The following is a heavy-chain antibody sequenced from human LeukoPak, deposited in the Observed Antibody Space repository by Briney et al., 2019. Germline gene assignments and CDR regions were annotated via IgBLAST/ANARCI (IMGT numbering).Heavy chain of an antibody. CDR1: GGSISSSYYY. J-gene: IGHJ4*02. D-gene: IGHD5-24*01. CDR3: ARQYGYNLWFFDY. Sequence: PSETLSLTCTVSGGSISSSYYYWGWARQPPGKELGWIGSIYFSGNTYYNPSLKSRFTISVDTSKNQFSLKLNSVTAADTAVYYCARQYGYNLWFFDYWGQGTLVTVSS. V-gene: IGHV4-39*01. CDR2: IYFSGNT.